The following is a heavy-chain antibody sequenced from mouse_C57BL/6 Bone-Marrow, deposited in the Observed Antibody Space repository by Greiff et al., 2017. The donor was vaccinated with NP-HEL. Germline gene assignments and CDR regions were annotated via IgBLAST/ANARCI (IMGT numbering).Heavy chain of an antibody. D-gene: IGHD1-1*01. CDR2: IDPNSGGT. Sequence: VQLQQPGAELVKPGASVKLSCKASGYTFTSYWMHWVKQRPGRGLEWIGRIDPNSGGTKYNEKFKSKATLTVDKPSSTAYMQLSSLTSEDSAVYYCARGFTTVVATGGAMDDWGQGTSVTVSS. V-gene: IGHV1-72*01. CDR3: ARGFTTVVATGGAMDD. CDR1: GYTFTSYW. J-gene: IGHJ4*01.